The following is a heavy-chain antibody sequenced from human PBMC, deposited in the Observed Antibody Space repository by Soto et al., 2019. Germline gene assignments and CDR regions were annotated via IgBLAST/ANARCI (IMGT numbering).Heavy chain of an antibody. Sequence: QVQLVESGGGVVQPGRSLRLSCAASGFTFSSYGMHWVRQAPGKGLEWVAVISYDGSNKYYADSVKGRFTISRDNSKNTLYLQMNSLRAEDTAVYYSAKQLELRSELYYYYGMDVWGQGTTVTVSS. CDR2: ISYDGSNK. V-gene: IGHV3-30*18. CDR1: GFTFSSYG. D-gene: IGHD1-7*01. J-gene: IGHJ6*02. CDR3: AKQLELRSELYYYYGMDV.